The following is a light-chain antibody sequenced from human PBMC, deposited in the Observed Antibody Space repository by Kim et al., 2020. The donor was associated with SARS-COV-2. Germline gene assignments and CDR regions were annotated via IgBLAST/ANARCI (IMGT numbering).Light chain of an antibody. CDR1: SLRTYY. CDR2: GKN. Sequence: VALGPTVSITCQGDSLRTYYTTWFQQKPGQAPIVVFYGKNNRPSGIPDRFSGSSSGNTASLTITATQAGDEADYYCNSRDNNDNVLFGGGTQLTVL. V-gene: IGLV3-19*01. J-gene: IGLJ2*01. CDR3: NSRDNNDNVL.